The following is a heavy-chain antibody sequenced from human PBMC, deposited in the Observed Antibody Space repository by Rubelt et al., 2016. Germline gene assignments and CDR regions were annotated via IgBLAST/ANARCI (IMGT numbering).Heavy chain of an antibody. D-gene: IGHD3-3*01. Sequence: QVQLVQSGAEVKKPGASVKVSCKASGYTFTSYYMHWVRQAPGQGLEWMGIINPSGGSTSYAQKFQCRVAMTRDTSTSTVYMELSSLRSEDTAVYYCARSPRYDFEDNWFDPWGQGTLVTVSS. J-gene: IGHJ5*02. CDR1: GYTFTSYY. CDR2: INPSGGST. V-gene: IGHV1-46*01. CDR3: ARSPRYDFEDNWFDP.